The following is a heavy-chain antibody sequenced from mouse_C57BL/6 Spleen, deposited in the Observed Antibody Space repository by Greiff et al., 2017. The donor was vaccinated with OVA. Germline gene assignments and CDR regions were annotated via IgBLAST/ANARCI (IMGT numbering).Heavy chain of an antibody. D-gene: IGHD2-4*01. CDR2: ISGGGGNT. Sequence: EVQLVESGGGLVKPGGSLKLSCAASGFTFSSYTMSWVRQTPEKRLEWVATISGGGGNTYYPDSVKGRFTISRDNAKNTLYLQMSSLRSEDTALYYCARQDYDVGLWFACWGQVTLVTVSA. CDR3: ARQDYDVGLWFAC. V-gene: IGHV5-9*01. J-gene: IGHJ3*01. CDR1: GFTFSSYT.